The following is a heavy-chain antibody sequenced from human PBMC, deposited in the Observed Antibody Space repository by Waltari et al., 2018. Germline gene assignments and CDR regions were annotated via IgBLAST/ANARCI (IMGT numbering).Heavy chain of an antibody. Sequence: QVQLQESGPGLVKPSETLSLTCTVSGGSISSYYWSWIRQPAGNGREWIGRIYTSGSTNYNPSLKSRVTMSVDTSKNQFSLKLSSVTAADTAVYYCARDSYCSSTSCYTWYYYYGMDVWGQGTTVTVSS. D-gene: IGHD2-2*02. CDR2: IYTSGST. CDR1: GGSISSYY. J-gene: IGHJ6*02. V-gene: IGHV4-4*07. CDR3: ARDSYCSSTSCYTWYYYYGMDV.